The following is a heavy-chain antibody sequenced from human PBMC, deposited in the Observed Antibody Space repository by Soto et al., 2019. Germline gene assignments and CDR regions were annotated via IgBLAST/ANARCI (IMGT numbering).Heavy chain of an antibody. CDR3: AKRYYGSGRYYGFDY. V-gene: IGHV3-30*18. Sequence: PGGSLRLSCAASGFTFSSYGMHWVRQAPGKGLEWVAVISYDGSNKYYADSVKGRFTISRDNSKDTVYLQMNSLRADDTAVYYCAKRYYGSGRYYGFDYWGQGTPVTVSS. CDR2: ISYDGSNK. CDR1: GFTFSSYG. J-gene: IGHJ4*02. D-gene: IGHD3-10*01.